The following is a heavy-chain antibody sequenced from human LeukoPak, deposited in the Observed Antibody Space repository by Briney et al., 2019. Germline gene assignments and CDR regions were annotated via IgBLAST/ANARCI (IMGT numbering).Heavy chain of an antibody. V-gene: IGHV5-51*01. CDR2: IYPGDSDT. J-gene: IGHJ4*02. CDR3: ARPPSYYYESSGYSQRPFYFDS. D-gene: IGHD3-22*01. CDR1: GYRFTNYW. Sequence: GESLKISCKGVGYRFTNYWIGWVRQMPGKGLEWMGDIYPGDSDTRYSPSFQGQVTISADRSISTAYLQWSSLKASDTAMYYCARPPSYYYESSGYSQRPFYFDSWGQGTLVTVSS.